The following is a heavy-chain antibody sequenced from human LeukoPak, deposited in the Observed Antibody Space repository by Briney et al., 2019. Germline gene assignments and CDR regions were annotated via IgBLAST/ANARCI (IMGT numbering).Heavy chain of an antibody. J-gene: IGHJ4*02. D-gene: IGHD3-16*01. Sequence: GSLRLSCVASAFTFRTYSMHWIRQPPGKGLEWIAYIYYSGSTNYNPSLKSRVTISVDTSKNQFSLTLTSVTAADTAVYYCARYAYGGYYFDYWGQGTLVTVSS. CDR2: IYYSGST. CDR1: AFTFRTYS. V-gene: IGHV4-59*01. CDR3: ARYAYGGYYFDY.